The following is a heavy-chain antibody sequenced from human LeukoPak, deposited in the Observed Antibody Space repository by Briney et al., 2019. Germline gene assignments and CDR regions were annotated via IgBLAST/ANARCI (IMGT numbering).Heavy chain of an antibody. CDR2: IKQDGSEK. D-gene: IGHD3-16*01. V-gene: IGHV3-7*01. CDR1: GFTFSSYW. Sequence: GGSLRLSCAAPGFTFSSYWMRWVRQAPGEGLEWVANIKQDGSEKYYVDSVKGRFTISRDNAKKSLYLQMNSLRAEDTATYYCARDKIMGASLFDYWGQGSLVTVSS. CDR3: ARDKIMGASLFDY. J-gene: IGHJ4*02.